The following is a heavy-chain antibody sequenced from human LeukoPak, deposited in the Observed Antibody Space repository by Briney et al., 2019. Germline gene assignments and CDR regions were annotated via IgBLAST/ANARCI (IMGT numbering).Heavy chain of an antibody. D-gene: IGHD3-3*01. CDR3: ARDRPTYYDFWSGYSYGMDV. J-gene: IGHJ6*02. CDR2: ISAYTGNT. Sequence: GASVKVSCKASGYTFTSYGISWVRQAPGQGLEWMGWISAYTGNTNYAQKLQGRVTMTTDTSTSTAYMELRSLRSDDTAVYYCARDRPTYYDFWSGYSYGMDVWGQGTTVTVSS. CDR1: GYTFTSYG. V-gene: IGHV1-18*01.